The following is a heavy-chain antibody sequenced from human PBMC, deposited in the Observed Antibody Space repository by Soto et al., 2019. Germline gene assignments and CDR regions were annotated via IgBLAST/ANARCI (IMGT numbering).Heavy chain of an antibody. CDR3: ARDFAYFDS. CDR2: VYHTGRT. V-gene: IGHV4-61*01. CDR1: GGSLNSGSYS. J-gene: IGHJ4*02. Sequence: LSLTCTVSGGSLNSGSYSWSWIRQPPGKGLEWIGYVYHTGRTSYNPSLKSRVSISMDTSKNQFSLNLDSVTAADTAVYFCARDFAYFDSWGQGTLVTVSS. D-gene: IGHD3-3*01.